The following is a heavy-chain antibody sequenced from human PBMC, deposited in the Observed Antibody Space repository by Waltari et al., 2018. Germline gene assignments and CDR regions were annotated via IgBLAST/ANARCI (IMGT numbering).Heavy chain of an antibody. J-gene: IGHJ4*02. CDR2: IIPIFGTA. D-gene: IGHD3-10*01. CDR1: GGTFSSYA. CDR3: ARSYSSGSYYKGDGFDY. Sequence: QVQLVQSGAEVKKPGSSVKVSCKASGGTFSSYAISWVRQAPGQGLEWMGRIIPIFGTANYAQKFQGRVTITADKSTSTAYMELSSLRSEDTAVYYCARSYSSGSYYKGDGFDYWGQGTLVTVSS. V-gene: IGHV1-69*13.